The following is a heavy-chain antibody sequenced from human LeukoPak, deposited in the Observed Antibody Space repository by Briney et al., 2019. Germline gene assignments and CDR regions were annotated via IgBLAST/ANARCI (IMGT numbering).Heavy chain of an antibody. Sequence: SETLSLTCTVSGVSVSSGSYYWSWIRQPPGKGLEWIGYIYYSGSTNYNSSLKSRVTISVDTSKNQFSLKLNSVTAADTAVYYCATLYCSRTSCYVDYWGQGTLVTVSS. CDR2: IYYSGST. J-gene: IGHJ4*02. D-gene: IGHD2-2*01. CDR1: GVSVSSGSYY. V-gene: IGHV4-61*01. CDR3: ATLYCSRTSCYVDY.